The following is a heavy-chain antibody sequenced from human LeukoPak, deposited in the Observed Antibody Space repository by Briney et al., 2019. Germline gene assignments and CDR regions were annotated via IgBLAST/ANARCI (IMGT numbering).Heavy chain of an antibody. J-gene: IGHJ6*03. Sequence: NLGESLKIPCKGSGYSFTSYWIGWVRQMPGKGLEWMGIIYPGDSDTRYSPSFQGQVTISADKSISTAYLQWSSLKASDTAMYYCATRVGYCSSTSCSNQDYYYYYYMDVWGKGTTVTVSS. D-gene: IGHD2-2*01. CDR2: IYPGDSDT. CDR3: ATRVGYCSSTSCSNQDYYYYYYMDV. CDR1: GYSFTSYW. V-gene: IGHV5-51*01.